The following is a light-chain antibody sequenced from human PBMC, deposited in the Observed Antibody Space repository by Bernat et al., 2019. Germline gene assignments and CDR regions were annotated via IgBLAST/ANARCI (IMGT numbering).Light chain of an antibody. CDR2: GAS. V-gene: IGKV3-20*01. CDR1: QSVSSNY. J-gene: IGKJ3*01. CDR3: QQYGSSPT. Sequence: EIVLTQSPGTLSLSPGERATLPCRASQSVSSNYLAWYQHKPGQAPRPLIYGASSRVTGIPDRFSGSGSGTDFTLTISRLEPEDFAVYYCQQYGSSPTFGPGTKVDIK.